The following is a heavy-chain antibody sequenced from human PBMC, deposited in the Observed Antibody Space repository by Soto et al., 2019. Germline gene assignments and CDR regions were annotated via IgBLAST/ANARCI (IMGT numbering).Heavy chain of an antibody. D-gene: IGHD6-19*01. Sequence: QVQLVQSGAEVKKPGASVKVSCKASGYTFTSYDINWVRQATGQGLEWMGWMNPNSGNTGYAQKFQSRVIMTRNTSISTAYMELSSLRSEDTAVYYCARAEYSSGWVNWFDPWGQGTLVTVSS. CDR3: ARAEYSSGWVNWFDP. J-gene: IGHJ5*02. V-gene: IGHV1-8*01. CDR2: MNPNSGNT. CDR1: GYTFTSYD.